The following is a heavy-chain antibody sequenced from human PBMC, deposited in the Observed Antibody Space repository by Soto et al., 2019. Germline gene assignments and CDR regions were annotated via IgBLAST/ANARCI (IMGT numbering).Heavy chain of an antibody. Sequence: GSLRLSCAASGFTFSSYSMNWVRQAPGKGLEWVSSISSSSSYIYYADSVKGRFTISRDNAKNSLYLQMNSLRAEDTAVYYCARDKDDFWSGYYYFDYWGQGTLVTVSS. CDR3: ARDKDDFWSGYYYFDY. D-gene: IGHD3-3*01. V-gene: IGHV3-21*01. CDR1: GFTFSSYS. CDR2: ISSSSSYI. J-gene: IGHJ4*02.